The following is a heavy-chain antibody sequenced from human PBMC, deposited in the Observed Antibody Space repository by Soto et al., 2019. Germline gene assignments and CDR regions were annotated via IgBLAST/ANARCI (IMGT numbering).Heavy chain of an antibody. Sequence: ASVKVSCKASGYTFTGYYMHWVRQAPGQGLEWMGWINPNSGGTNYAQKFQGRVTMTRDTSISTAYMELSSLRSDDTAVYYCARDYYRSGRLNPHGSFDPWGLGTLVTVSS. J-gene: IGHJ5*02. V-gene: IGHV1-2*02. CDR1: GYTFTGYY. CDR3: ARDYYRSGRLNPHGSFDP. D-gene: IGHD3-10*01. CDR2: INPNSGGT.